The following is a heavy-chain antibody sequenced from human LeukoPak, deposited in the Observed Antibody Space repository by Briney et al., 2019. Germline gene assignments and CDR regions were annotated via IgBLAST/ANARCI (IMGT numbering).Heavy chain of an antibody. CDR2: ISTSGSSR. J-gene: IGHJ4*02. CDR3: ARDLGVISALDY. D-gene: IGHD2-21*01. Sequence: GGSLRLSCAASGFTFSSYAMHWVRQAPGKGLEWVSAISTSGSSRYYADSLKGRFTISRDNAKNSLSLQMNNLRAEDTALYYCARDLGVISALDYWGQGILVTVSS. V-gene: IGHV3-21*01. CDR1: GFTFSSYA.